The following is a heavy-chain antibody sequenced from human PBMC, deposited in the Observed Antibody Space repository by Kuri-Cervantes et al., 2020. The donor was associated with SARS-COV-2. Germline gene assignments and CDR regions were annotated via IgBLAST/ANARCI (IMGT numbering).Heavy chain of an antibody. D-gene: IGHD4-17*01. CDR1: GYTFTSYD. Sequence: ASVKVSCKASGYTFTSYDINWVRQATGQGLEWMGWMNPNSGNTGYAQKFQGRVTMTRDTSISTAYMELSRLRSDDTAVYYRARVPYYGPLDYWGQGTLVTVSS. V-gene: IGHV1-8*02. J-gene: IGHJ4*02. CDR3: ARVPYYGPLDY. CDR2: MNPNSGNT.